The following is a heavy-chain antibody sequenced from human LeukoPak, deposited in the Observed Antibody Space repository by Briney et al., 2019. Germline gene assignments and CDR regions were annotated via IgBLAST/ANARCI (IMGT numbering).Heavy chain of an antibody. D-gene: IGHD4-17*01. V-gene: IGHV4-59*08. Sequence: SETLSLTCTVTGGSISSYYWSWIRQPPGKGLEWIGYIYYSGSTNYHPSLKSRVTISVDTSKNQFSLKLSSVTAADTAVYYCARHAEYYGDYSRSWFDPWGQGTLVTVSS. CDR1: GGSISSYY. CDR2: IYYSGST. J-gene: IGHJ5*02. CDR3: ARHAEYYGDYSRSWFDP.